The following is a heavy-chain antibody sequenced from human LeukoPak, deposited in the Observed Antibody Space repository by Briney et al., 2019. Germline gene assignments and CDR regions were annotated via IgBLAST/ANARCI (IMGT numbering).Heavy chain of an antibody. J-gene: IGHJ6*03. CDR2: IGDYNGNT. D-gene: IGHD6-6*01. CDR1: GYTFTTYG. Sequence: ASVKVSCKASGYTFTTYGISWVRQAPGQGLEWMGWIGDYNGNTNYAQKLQGRVTMPSDTSTSTAYREWRCLRSDDTAVYYCARVRSSADGNYYYYMDVWGQGTTVTVS. V-gene: IGHV1-18*01. CDR3: ARVRSSADGNYYYYMDV.